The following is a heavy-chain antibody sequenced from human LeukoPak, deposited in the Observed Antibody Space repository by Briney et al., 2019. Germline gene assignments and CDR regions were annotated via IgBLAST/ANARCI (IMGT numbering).Heavy chain of an antibody. CDR3: ARDKYFDSTTYYPRFDY. Sequence: GGSLRLSCAASGFTFNSFGMHWVGQAPGKGLEWVSNIKQDGGEKYYVDSVKGRFTISRDNAKTSLYLQMTSLRAEDTAVYYCARDKYFDSTTYYPRFDYWGQGILVTVSS. D-gene: IGHD3-22*01. J-gene: IGHJ4*02. V-gene: IGHV3-7*01. CDR2: IKQDGGEK. CDR1: GFTFNSFG.